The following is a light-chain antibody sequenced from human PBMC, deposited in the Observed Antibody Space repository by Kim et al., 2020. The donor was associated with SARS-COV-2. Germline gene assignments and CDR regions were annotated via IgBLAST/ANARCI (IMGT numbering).Light chain of an antibody. CDR2: CAS. J-gene: IGKJ4*01. CDR1: QSITDK. V-gene: IGKV3-15*01. CDR3: QQYHNWPPLT. Sequence: SPGERATLSCRASQSITDKLAWYQQKPGQAPRLLIYCASVRATGVPSMFSGSGSGTEFTLYISGLQSEDFAVYFCQQYHNWPPLTFGGGTKVDIK.